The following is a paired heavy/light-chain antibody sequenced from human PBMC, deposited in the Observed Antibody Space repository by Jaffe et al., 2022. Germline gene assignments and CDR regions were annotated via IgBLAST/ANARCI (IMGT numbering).Light chain of an antibody. CDR3: QQYNSYSS. V-gene: IGKV1-5*03. J-gene: IGKJ1*01. CDR2: KAS. Sequence: DIQMTQSPSTLSASVGDRVTITCRASQSISSWLAWYQQKPGKAPKLLIYKASSLESGVPSRFSGSGSGTEFTLTISSLQPDDFATYYCQQYNSYSSFGQGTKVEIK. CDR1: QSISSW.
Heavy chain of an antibody. J-gene: IGHJ4*02. V-gene: IGHV4-61*02. CDR3: ARVAMTKAYSSGWYNGYYFDY. CDR2: IYTSGST. CDR1: GGSISSGSYY. Sequence: QVQLQESGPGLVKPSQTLSLTCTVSGGSISSGSYYWSWIRQPAGKGLEWIGRIYTSGSTNYNPSLKSRVTISVDTSKNQFSLKLSSVTAADTAVYYCARVAMTKAYSSGWYNGYYFDYWGQGTLVTVSS. D-gene: IGHD6-19*01.